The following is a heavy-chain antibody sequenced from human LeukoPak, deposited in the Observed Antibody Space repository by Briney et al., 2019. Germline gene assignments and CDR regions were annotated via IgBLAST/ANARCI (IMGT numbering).Heavy chain of an antibody. Sequence: SQTLSLTFTVSGGSISSGGYYWSWIRQHPGKGLEWIGYIYYSGSTYYNPSLKSRVTISVDTSKNQFSLKLSSVTAADTAVYYCARRVATPPPYFDYWGQGTLVTVSS. CDR3: ARRVATPPPYFDY. D-gene: IGHD5-12*01. V-gene: IGHV4-31*03. CDR2: IYYSGST. J-gene: IGHJ4*02. CDR1: GGSISSGGYY.